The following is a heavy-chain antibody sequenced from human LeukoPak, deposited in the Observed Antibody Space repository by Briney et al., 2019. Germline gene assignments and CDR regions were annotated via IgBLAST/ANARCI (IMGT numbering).Heavy chain of an antibody. Sequence: SETLSLTCTVSGGSISSYYWSWIRQPPGKGLEWIGYIYYSGSTNYNPSLKSRVTISVDASKNQFSLKLSSVTAADTAVYYCASCTRGEPEERFLEWAFGDYYMGVWGKGTTVTVSS. CDR3: ASCTRGEPEERFLEWAFGDYYMGV. V-gene: IGHV4-59*08. J-gene: IGHJ6*03. CDR2: IYYSGST. CDR1: GGSISSYY. D-gene: IGHD3-3*01.